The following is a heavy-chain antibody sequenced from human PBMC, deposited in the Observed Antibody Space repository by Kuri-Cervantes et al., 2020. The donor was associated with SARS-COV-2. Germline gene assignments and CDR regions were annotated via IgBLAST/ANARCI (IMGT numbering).Heavy chain of an antibody. CDR1: RFTFRGHW. CDR3: VRDGDHWNFDY. CDR2: INPDGSYT. J-gene: IGHJ4*02. D-gene: IGHD1-1*01. Sequence: GESPKISCAASRFTFRGHWIHRVRQAPGKGLVWVSRINPDGSYTNNADSVKGRFTHSRDNAKNMLFLQMNSLRAEDTAVYYCVRDGDHWNFDYWGQGTLVTVSS. V-gene: IGHV3-74*01.